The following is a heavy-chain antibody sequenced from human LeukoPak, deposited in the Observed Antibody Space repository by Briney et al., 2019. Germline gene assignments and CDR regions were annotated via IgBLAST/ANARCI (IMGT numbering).Heavy chain of an antibody. D-gene: IGHD5-24*01. V-gene: IGHV4-59*01. Sequence: SETLSLTCTVSGGSIANYYWSWIRQPPGKGLEWIGNIHNSGDIKYNPSLKSRVTISVDTSKNHFSLNLTSVTVADTAVYYCVRDSGGDGYRRFDYWGQGTLVTVSS. CDR2: IHNSGDI. J-gene: IGHJ4*02. CDR1: GGSIANYY. CDR3: VRDSGGDGYRRFDY.